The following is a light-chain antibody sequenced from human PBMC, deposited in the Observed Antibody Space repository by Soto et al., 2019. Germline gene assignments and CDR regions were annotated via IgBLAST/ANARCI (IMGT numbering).Light chain of an antibody. CDR3: CSYAGSYTFGVV. CDR1: SSDVGGYNY. CDR2: DVS. Sequence: QCALTQPRSGSGSPGQSVTISCTGTSSDVGGYNYVSWYQQHPGKAPKLMIYDVSKRPSGVPDRFSGSKSGNTASLTISGLQAEDEADYYCCSYAGSYTFGVVFGGGTKLTVL. V-gene: IGLV2-11*01. J-gene: IGLJ2*01.